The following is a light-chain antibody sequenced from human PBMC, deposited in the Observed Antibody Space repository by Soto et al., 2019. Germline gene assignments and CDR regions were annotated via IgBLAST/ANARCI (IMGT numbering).Light chain of an antibody. Sequence: QSVLTQPPSVSGAPGQRVTISCTGSSSNIGAGYDVHWYQQLPGTAPKLLIYDNNKRPPGIPDRFSGSKSGTSATLGITGLQTGDEADYYCGTWDSSLSAAGVFGGGTQLTVL. CDR1: SSNIGAGYD. V-gene: IGLV1-51*01. J-gene: IGLJ3*02. CDR3: GTWDSSLSAAGV. CDR2: DNN.